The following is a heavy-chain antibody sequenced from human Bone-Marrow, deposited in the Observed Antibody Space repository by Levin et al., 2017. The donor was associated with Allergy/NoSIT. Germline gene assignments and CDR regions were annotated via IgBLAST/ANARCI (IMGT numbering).Heavy chain of an antibody. V-gene: IGHV3-7*01. CDR3: ARHGFAAADFFDL. Sequence: SCVASGFTFSYSWMSWVRQAPGKGLEWVANIKLDGSEKYYVDSVKGRFTISRDNAKNSLYLQMSSLRVEDTAVYYCARHGFAAADFFDLWGQGTLVTVSS. J-gene: IGHJ4*02. CDR2: IKLDGSEK. D-gene: IGHD6-25*01. CDR1: GFTFSYSW.